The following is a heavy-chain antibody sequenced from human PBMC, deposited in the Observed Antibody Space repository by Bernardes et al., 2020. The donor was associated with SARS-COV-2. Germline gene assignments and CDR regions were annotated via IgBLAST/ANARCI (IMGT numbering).Heavy chain of an antibody. J-gene: IGHJ5*02. CDR3: AKGREVLRFLEWLFPFDP. V-gene: IGHV3-23*01. CDR1: GFTFSSYA. CDR2: ISGSGGST. Sequence: GGSLRLSCAASGFTFSSYAMSWVRQAPGKELEWVSAISGSGGSTYYADSVKGRFTISRDNSKNTLYLQMNSLRAEDTAVYYCAKGREVLRFLEWLFPFDPWGQGTLVTVSS. D-gene: IGHD3-3*01.